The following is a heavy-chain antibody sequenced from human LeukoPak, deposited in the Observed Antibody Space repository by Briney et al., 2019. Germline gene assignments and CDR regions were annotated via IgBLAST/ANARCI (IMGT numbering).Heavy chain of an antibody. CDR1: GFTFGDYA. Sequence: PGRSLRLSCSTSGFTFGDYAMSWVRQAPGKGLEWVGFIQAKAYGGATKYAASVNGRFSISRDDSQSIANLQMNGLKTEDTAVYYCTRAPHPRCSSSGCYLDYWGQGTLLTVSS. CDR2: IQAKAYGGAT. V-gene: IGHV3-49*04. J-gene: IGHJ4*02. CDR3: TRAPHPRCSSSGCYLDY. D-gene: IGHD2-2*01.